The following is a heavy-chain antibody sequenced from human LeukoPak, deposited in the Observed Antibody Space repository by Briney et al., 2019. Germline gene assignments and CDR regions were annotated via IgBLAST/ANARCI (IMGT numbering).Heavy chain of an antibody. D-gene: IGHD5-24*01. V-gene: IGHV3-74*01. CDR3: ARGGNYYLDY. CDR1: GFTFRTSW. Sequence: GGSLRLSCAVSGFTFRTSWMHWVRQAPGGGLVWVSRMNSDGTTVNYADSVKGRFTMSRDNAKNTLYLQMNSLRAEDTAVYYCARGGNYYLDYWGQGTLATVSS. J-gene: IGHJ4*02. CDR2: MNSDGTTV.